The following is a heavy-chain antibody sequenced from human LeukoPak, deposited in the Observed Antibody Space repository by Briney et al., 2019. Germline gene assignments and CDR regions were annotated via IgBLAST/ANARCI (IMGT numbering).Heavy chain of an antibody. CDR2: INHSGGT. D-gene: IGHD6-13*01. J-gene: IGHJ3*02. V-gene: IGHV4-34*01. Sequence: SETLSLTCAVYGGSFSGYYWSWIRQPPGKGLEWIGEINHSGGTNYNPSLKSRVTISVDTSKNQFSLKLSSVTAADTAVYYCARGIAAAAMGAFDIWGQGTMVTVSS. CDR1: GGSFSGYY. CDR3: ARGIAAAAMGAFDI.